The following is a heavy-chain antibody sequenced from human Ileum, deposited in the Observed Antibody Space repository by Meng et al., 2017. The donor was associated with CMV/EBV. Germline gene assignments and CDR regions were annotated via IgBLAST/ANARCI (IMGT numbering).Heavy chain of an antibody. D-gene: IGHD2-2*01. CDR1: FPFSNYG. V-gene: IGHV3-33*05. CDR3: VRDPIGRWIPAQGKFDY. J-gene: IGHJ4*02. Sequence: FPFSNYGMHWVRQVPGKGLEWLTFLQYDSVNRYFADSIKGRFTVSRDNSKNTFYLHMGNMRADDSGLYYCVRDPIGRWIPAQGKFDYWGQGTLVTVSS. CDR2: LQYDSVNR.